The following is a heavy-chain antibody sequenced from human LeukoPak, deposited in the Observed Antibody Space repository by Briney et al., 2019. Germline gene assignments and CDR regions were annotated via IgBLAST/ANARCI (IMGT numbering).Heavy chain of an antibody. V-gene: IGHV3-53*01. CDR3: ARDSSSFPNYFDY. Sequence: GGSLRLSCAASGFTVSSTYMSWVRQAPGKGLEWVSLIYIDGTTFYADSVKGRFAISTDNSKNTLYLQMSSLRAEDTAVYYCARDSSSFPNYFDYWGQGTLITVSS. D-gene: IGHD3-3*02. CDR1: GFTVSSTY. CDR2: IYIDGTT. J-gene: IGHJ4*02.